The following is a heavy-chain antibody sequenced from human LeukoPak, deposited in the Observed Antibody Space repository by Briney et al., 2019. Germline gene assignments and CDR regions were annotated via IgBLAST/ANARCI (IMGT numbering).Heavy chain of an antibody. CDR2: INHSGST. V-gene: IGHV4-34*01. J-gene: IGHJ4*02. Sequence: SETLSLTCAVYGGSFSGYYWSWIRQPPGKGLEWIGEINHSGSTNYNLSLKSRVTISVDTSKNQFSLKLSSVTAADTAVYYCARGPPYSSGWYLYWGQGTLVTVSS. CDR1: GGSFSGYY. CDR3: ARGPPYSSGWYLY. D-gene: IGHD6-19*01.